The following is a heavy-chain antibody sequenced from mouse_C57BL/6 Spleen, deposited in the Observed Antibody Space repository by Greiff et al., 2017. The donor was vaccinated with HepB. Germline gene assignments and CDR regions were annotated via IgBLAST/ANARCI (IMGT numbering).Heavy chain of an antibody. Sequence: QVQLQQPGAELVKPGASVKLSCKASGYTFTSYWMQWVKQRPGQGLEWIGEIDPSDSYTNYNQKFRGKATLTVDTSSSTAYMQLSSLTSEDSAVYYCERKALYDGYYEFAYWGQGTLVTVSA. J-gene: IGHJ3*01. D-gene: IGHD2-3*01. CDR2: IDPSDSYT. CDR3: ERKALYDGYYEFAY. CDR1: GYTFTSYW. V-gene: IGHV1-50*01.